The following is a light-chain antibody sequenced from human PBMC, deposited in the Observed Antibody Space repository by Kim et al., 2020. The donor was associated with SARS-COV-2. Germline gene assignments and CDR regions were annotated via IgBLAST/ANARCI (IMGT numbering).Light chain of an antibody. CDR2: KAS. J-gene: IGKJ1*01. CDR1: QSISSW. CDR3: QQYNSPWT. Sequence: SASVGDRVPITCRASQSISSWLAWYQQKPGKAPKLLIYKASSLESGVPSRFSGSGSGTEFTLTISSLQPDDFATYYCQQYNSPWTFGQGTKVDIK. V-gene: IGKV1-5*03.